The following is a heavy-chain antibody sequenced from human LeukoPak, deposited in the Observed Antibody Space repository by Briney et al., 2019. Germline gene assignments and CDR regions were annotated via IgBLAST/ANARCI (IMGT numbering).Heavy chain of an antibody. CDR2: ISSTGNNI. D-gene: IGHD4-17*01. CDR3: ARGLRRGDY. V-gene: IGHV3-21*01. CDR1: GFTFTIYT. J-gene: IGHJ4*02. Sequence: GGSLRLSCAASGFTFTIYTMNWVRQAPGRGLEWVSSISSTGNNIYYADSVKGRFTISRDNAKVSLYLEMNSLRAEDTAVYYCARGLRRGDYWGQGTLVTVSS.